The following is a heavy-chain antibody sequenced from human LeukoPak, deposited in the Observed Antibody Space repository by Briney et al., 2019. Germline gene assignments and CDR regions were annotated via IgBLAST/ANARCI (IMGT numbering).Heavy chain of an antibody. CDR2: ISSTGNNI. D-gene: IGHD4-17*01. CDR3: ARGLRRGDY. V-gene: IGHV3-21*01. CDR1: GFTFTIYT. J-gene: IGHJ4*02. Sequence: GGSLRLSCAASGFTFTIYTMNWVRQAPGRGLEWVSSISSTGNNIYYADSVKGRFTISRDNAKVSLYLEMNSLRAEDTAVYYCARGLRRGDYWGQGTLVTVSS.